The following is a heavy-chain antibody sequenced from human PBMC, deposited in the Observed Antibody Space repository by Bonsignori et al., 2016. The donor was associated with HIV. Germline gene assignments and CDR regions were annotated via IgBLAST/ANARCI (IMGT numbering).Heavy chain of an antibody. Sequence: VRQAPGQGHSGGCINPYNDNTHYAQRFRGRVTISSDRSVSTAYMKLSSLRCEDMVVYSCVIALRIWSGYDRSLDYWGQGTLVTVSS. CDR2: INPYNDNT. J-gene: IGHJ4*02. V-gene: IGHV1-NL1*01. CDR3: VIALRIWSGYDRSLDY. D-gene: IGHD3-3*01.